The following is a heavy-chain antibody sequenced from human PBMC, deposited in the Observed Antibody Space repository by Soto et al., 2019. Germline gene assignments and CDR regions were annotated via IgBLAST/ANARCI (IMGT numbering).Heavy chain of an antibody. Sequence: QVQLVQSGAEVKKPGSSVKVSCKASGGTFSSYAISWVRQAPGQGLEWMGGIIPIFGTADYAQKFQGRVPIPADESTSTAYRELRSLRSEDTAVYYCAGHSGSSPEGRYYYGMDVWGQGTTVTVSS. V-gene: IGHV1-69*12. CDR3: AGHSGSSPEGRYYYGMDV. J-gene: IGHJ6*02. CDR2: IIPIFGTA. D-gene: IGHD1-26*01. CDR1: GGTFSSYA.